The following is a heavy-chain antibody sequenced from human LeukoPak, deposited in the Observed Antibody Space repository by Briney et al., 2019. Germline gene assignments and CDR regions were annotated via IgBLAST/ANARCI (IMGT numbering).Heavy chain of an antibody. Sequence: PGGTLRLSCAASGFTFSSYSMNWVRQAPVNVLEWVSYISSSSTICYADSVKGRFTISRENAKNTLYLQMNSLRDEDTAVYYCARGTSSGWYYYYYYGMDVWGQGTTVTASS. CDR3: ARGTSSGWYYYYYYGMDV. CDR1: GFTFSSYS. D-gene: IGHD6-19*01. V-gene: IGHV3-48*02. J-gene: IGHJ6*02. CDR2: ISSSSTI.